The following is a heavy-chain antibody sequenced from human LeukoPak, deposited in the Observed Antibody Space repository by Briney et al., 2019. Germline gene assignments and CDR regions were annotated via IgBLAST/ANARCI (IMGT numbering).Heavy chain of an antibody. D-gene: IGHD4-17*01. CDR3: AKDPGDYGDNDAFDI. CDR2: ISGSGGST. J-gene: IGHJ3*02. Sequence: GGSLRLSCAASGFTFSSYAMSWVRQAPGKGLEWVSAISGSGGSTYYADSMKGRFTISRDNSKNTLYLQMNSLRAEDTAVYYCAKDPGDYGDNDAFDIWGQGTMVTVSS. CDR1: GFTFSSYA. V-gene: IGHV3-23*01.